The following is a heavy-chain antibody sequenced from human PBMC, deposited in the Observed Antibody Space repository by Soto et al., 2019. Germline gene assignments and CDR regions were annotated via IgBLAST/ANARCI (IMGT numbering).Heavy chain of an antibody. CDR1: GFVLSDYG. CDR2: ITNDGNNE. D-gene: IGHD1-26*01. CDR3: AKEGPGGGRHFYYDMDV. Sequence: PGGSLRLSCVASGFVLSDYGMHWVRQAPGKGLDWVALITNDGNNESYRESVKGRFSISRGRSTNTVDLLMNSLRPEDTAVYYFAKEGPGGGRHFYYDMDVWGQGTTVTVSS. V-gene: IGHV3-30*02. J-gene: IGHJ6*02.